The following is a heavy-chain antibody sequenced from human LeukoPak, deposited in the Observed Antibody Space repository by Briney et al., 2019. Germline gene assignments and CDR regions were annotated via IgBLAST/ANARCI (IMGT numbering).Heavy chain of an antibody. CDR3: ARIYGDYDPVDY. D-gene: IGHD4-17*01. J-gene: IGHJ4*02. Sequence: SVKVSCKASGGTFSSYAISWVRQAPGQGLEWMGGIIPIFGTANYAQKFQGRVTVTRDTSASTAYMELSSLRSEDTAVYYCARIYGDYDPVDYWGQGTLVTVSS. CDR1: GGTFSSYA. V-gene: IGHV1-69*05. CDR2: IIPIFGTA.